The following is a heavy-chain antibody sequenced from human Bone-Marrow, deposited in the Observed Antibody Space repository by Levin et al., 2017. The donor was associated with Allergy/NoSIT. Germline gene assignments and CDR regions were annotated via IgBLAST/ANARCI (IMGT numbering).Heavy chain of an antibody. CDR3: ARHPPPTPSFTLYFDY. Sequence: SETLSLTCTVSGGSISSSSYYWGWIRQPPGKGLEWIGSIYYSGSTYYNPSLKSRVTISVDTSKNQFSLKLSSVTAADTAVYYCARHPPPTPSFTLYFDYWGQGTLVTVSS. V-gene: IGHV4-39*01. CDR2: IYYSGST. CDR1: GGSISSSSYY. J-gene: IGHJ4*02.